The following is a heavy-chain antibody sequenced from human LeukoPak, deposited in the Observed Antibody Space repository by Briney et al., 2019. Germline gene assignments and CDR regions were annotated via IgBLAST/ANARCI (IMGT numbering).Heavy chain of an antibody. CDR1: GGSISSSSYY. D-gene: IGHD2-2*01. Sequence: PSETLSLTCTVSGGSISSSSYYWGWIRQPPGKGLEWIGSIYYSGSAYYNPSLKSRVTISVDTSKNQFSLKLSSATAADTAVYYCASVCSSTSCYLNWFDPWGQGTLVTVSS. J-gene: IGHJ5*02. V-gene: IGHV4-39*01. CDR2: IYYSGSA. CDR3: ASVCSSTSCYLNWFDP.